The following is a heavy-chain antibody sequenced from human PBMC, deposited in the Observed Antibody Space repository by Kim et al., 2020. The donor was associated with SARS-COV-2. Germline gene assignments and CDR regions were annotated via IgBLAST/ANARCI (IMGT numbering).Heavy chain of an antibody. CDR1: GFTFSSYS. CDR3: VRADCTSASCYRIYYNMDV. J-gene: IGHJ6*02. Sequence: GGSLRLSCAASGFTFSSYSMSWVRHAPGKGLEWLSYISSSSSTIYYADSVKGRFTISRDNANNSLYLQMNSLRDEDTAVYYCVRADCTSASCYRIYYNMDVWGQGTPVTVSS. V-gene: IGHV3-48*02. CDR2: ISSSSSTI. D-gene: IGHD2-2*01.